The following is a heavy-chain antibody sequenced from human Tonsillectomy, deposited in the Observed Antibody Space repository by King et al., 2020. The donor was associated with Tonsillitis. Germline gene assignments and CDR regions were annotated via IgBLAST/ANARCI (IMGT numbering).Heavy chain of an antibody. CDR2: ISRNSASI. CDR1: GFTFDDYA. D-gene: IGHD4-11*01. V-gene: IGHV3-9*01. CDR3: ATDFYPTVTASPYSYSYYGMDV. Sequence: VQLVESGGGLVQPGRSLRLSCAASGFTFDDYAMHWVRQAPGKGLEWGSGISRNSASIGYADSVKGRFTISRDNAKNSLYLQMNSLRTEDTALYYCATDFYPTVTASPYSYSYYGMDVWGQGTTVTVSS. J-gene: IGHJ6*02.